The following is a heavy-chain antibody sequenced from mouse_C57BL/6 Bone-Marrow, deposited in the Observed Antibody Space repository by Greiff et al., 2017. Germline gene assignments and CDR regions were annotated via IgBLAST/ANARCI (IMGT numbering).Heavy chain of an antibody. CDR2: IDPENGDT. CDR1: GFNIKDDY. V-gene: IGHV14-4*01. Sequence: VQLKQSGAELVRPGASVKLSCTASGFNIKDDYMHWVKQRPEQGLEWIGWIDPENGDTEYASKFPGKATITADTSSNTAYLQLSSLTSEDTAVYYCTTIITTVVGYFDVWGTGTTVTVSS. CDR3: TTIITTVVGYFDV. J-gene: IGHJ1*03. D-gene: IGHD1-1*01.